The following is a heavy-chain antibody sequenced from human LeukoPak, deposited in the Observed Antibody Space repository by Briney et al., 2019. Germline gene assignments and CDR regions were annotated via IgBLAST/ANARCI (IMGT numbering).Heavy chain of an antibody. V-gene: IGHV1-2*02. CDR3: ARDYDTIFGVILPFDY. J-gene: IGHJ4*02. CDR1: GYTFTSYN. Sequence: ASVKVSCKASGYTFTSYNINWVRQATGQGLEWMGWMNPNSGGTKYAQKFQGRVSMTRDTSINTAYVELNRLRPDDTAVYFCARDYDTIFGVILPFDYWGQGTLVTVSS. CDR2: MNPNSGGT. D-gene: IGHD3-3*01.